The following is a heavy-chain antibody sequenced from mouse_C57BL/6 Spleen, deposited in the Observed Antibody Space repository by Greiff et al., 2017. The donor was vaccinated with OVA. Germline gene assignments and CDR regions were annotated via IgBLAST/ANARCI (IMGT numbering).Heavy chain of an antibody. CDR3: ARGDSSGSVDY. D-gene: IGHD3-2*02. J-gene: IGHJ4*01. CDR1: GYTFTSYW. V-gene: IGHV1-69*01. Sequence: QVQLQQSGAELVMPGASVKLSCKASGYTFTSYWMHWVKQRPGQGLEWIGEIDPSDSYTNYNQKFKGKSTLTVDKSSSTAYMQLSSLTSEDSAVYYCARGDSSGSVDYWGQGTSVTVSS. CDR2: IDPSDSYT.